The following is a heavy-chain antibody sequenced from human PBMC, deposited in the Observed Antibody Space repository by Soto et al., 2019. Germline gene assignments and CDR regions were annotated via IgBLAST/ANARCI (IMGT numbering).Heavy chain of an antibody. Sequence: QVQLQESGPGLVKPSQTLSLTCTVSGGSISSGGYYWSWIRQHPGKGLEWIGYIYYSGSTYYNPSLTSXAXIXXYTSKNQFSLKLSSVTAADTAVYYCARGGDYYDSSGYDLDYWGQGTLVTVSS. V-gene: IGHV4-31*03. CDR3: ARGGDYYDSSGYDLDY. J-gene: IGHJ4*02. CDR2: IYYSGST. CDR1: GGSISSGGYY. D-gene: IGHD3-22*01.